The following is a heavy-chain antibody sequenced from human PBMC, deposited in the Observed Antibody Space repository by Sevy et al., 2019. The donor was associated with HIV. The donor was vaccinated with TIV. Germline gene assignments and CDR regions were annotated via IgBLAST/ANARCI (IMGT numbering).Heavy chain of an antibody. CDR2: IYYSGST. CDR1: SGSISSYY. Sequence: SETLSLTCTVSSGSISSYYWSWIRQPPGKGLEWIGYIYYSGSTNYNPSLKSRVTISVDTSKNQFSLKLSSVTAADTAVYYCARVGRRRWLDYRGQGTLVTVSS. CDR3: ARVGRRRWLDY. D-gene: IGHD1-26*01. V-gene: IGHV4-59*01. J-gene: IGHJ4*02.